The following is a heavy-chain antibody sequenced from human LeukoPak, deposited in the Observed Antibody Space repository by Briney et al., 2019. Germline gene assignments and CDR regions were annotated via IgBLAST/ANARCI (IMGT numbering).Heavy chain of an antibody. J-gene: IGHJ3*02. V-gene: IGHV4-39*02. Sequence: SETLSLTCTVSAGSISSSTYYWGWIRQPPGKGLQYIGSISYSGSTYSNPSLKSRVTISVDTSKNQFSLRLNSVTAADTAVYFCARERELLRGDAFDMWGQGTKVTVSS. CDR3: ARERELLRGDAFDM. D-gene: IGHD1-26*01. CDR1: AGSISSSTYY. CDR2: ISYSGST.